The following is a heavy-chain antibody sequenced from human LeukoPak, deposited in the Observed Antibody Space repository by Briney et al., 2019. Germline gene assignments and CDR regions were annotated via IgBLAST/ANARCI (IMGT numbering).Heavy chain of an antibody. CDR3: TRDWHCSSTSCYSYD. V-gene: IGHV3-49*03. CDR1: GFTFSSYA. CDR2: IRSKASGATA. D-gene: IGHD2-2*01. Sequence: GGSLRLSCAASGFTFSSYAMSWFRQAPGKGLEWLGFIRSKASGATAEYAASVKGRFTISRDDSKRIAYLQMNSLKTEDTALYYCTRDWHCSSTSCYSYDWGQGTLVTVSS. J-gene: IGHJ4*02.